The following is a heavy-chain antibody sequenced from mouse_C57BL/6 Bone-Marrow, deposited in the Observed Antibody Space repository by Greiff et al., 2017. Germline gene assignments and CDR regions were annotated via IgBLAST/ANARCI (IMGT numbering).Heavy chain of an antibody. Sequence: EVQLQQSGPELVKPGASVKMSCKASGYTFTDYNMHWVKQSHGKSLEWIGYINPNNGGTSYNQKFKGKATLTVDKSSSTAYMGLRSLTSEDSAVYYCAYDLLWLRRYYYAMDYWGQGTSVTVSS. D-gene: IGHD2-2*01. V-gene: IGHV1-22*01. J-gene: IGHJ4*01. CDR2: INPNNGGT. CDR1: GYTFTDYN. CDR3: AYDLLWLRRYYYAMDY.